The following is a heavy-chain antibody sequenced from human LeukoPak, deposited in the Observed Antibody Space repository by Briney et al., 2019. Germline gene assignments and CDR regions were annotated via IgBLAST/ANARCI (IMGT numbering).Heavy chain of an antibody. J-gene: IGHJ4*02. Sequence: PSETLSLTCAVYGGSFSDYYWSWIRQPPGKGLEWIGEINHSGSTNYNSSLKSRVTISVDTSKNQFSLKQSSVTAADTAVYYCARTTDTAMVKFFDYWGQGTLVTVSS. CDR3: ARTTDTAMVKFFDY. D-gene: IGHD5-18*01. V-gene: IGHV4-34*01. CDR2: INHSGST. CDR1: GGSFSDYY.